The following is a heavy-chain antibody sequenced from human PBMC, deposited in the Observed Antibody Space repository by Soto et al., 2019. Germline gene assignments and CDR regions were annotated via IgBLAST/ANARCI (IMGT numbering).Heavy chain of an antibody. CDR2: VYSGANS. Sequence: ASETLSLTCTVSGCSINNYYWGWIRQPPGKGLEWIGFVYSGANSNYNPSLKSRVTISLDTSRNQFSLRLSAVTTADTAVYYCARDQYSSSSEFVPVFYGMDVWGQGTTVTVSS. J-gene: IGHJ6*02. CDR1: GCSINNYY. CDR3: ARDQYSSSSEFVPVFYGMDV. D-gene: IGHD6-6*01. V-gene: IGHV4-59*01.